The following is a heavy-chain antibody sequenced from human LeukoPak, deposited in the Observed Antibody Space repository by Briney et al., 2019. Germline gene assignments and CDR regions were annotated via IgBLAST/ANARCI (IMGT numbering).Heavy chain of an antibody. CDR1: GDSISSFY. V-gene: IGHV4-59*12. J-gene: IGHJ5*02. D-gene: IGHD6-25*01. Sequence: PSETLSLTRTVSGDSISSFYLSWIRQPPGRGLEWIGYIYYSGSTNYNPSLKSRVTISVDTSKNQFSLKLSSVTAADTAVYYCARGRLFDPWGQGTLVTVSS. CDR2: IYYSGST. CDR3: ARGRLFDP.